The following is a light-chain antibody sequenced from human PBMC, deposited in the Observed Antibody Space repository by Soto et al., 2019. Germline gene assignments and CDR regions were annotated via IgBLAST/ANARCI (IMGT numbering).Light chain of an antibody. Sequence: MVLKPSPATLSFSPGEGHTVCGGASQSVSSHLAWYQQKPGQAPRLLIYGASTRATGIPARFSGSGSGTEFTLTISSLQSEDFAVYYCQQYNNWPQTFGQGTKVDIK. CDR2: GAS. V-gene: IGKV3-15*01. J-gene: IGKJ1*01. CDR3: QQYNNWPQT. CDR1: QSVSSH.